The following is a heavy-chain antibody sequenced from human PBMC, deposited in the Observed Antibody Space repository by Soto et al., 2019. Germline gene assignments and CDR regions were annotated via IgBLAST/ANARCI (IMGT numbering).Heavy chain of an antibody. D-gene: IGHD3-3*01. CDR1: GYTFTGNY. Sequence: ASVKVSCKASGYTFTGNYIHWVRQAPGQGLEWMGWVNPDNGGTTSAQKFQGRVTMTRDTTVTTAYMELSRLTSDDTAVYYCARDPRPPSGWLGFWEYGMDVWGQGTTVTVSS. CDR3: ARDPRPPSGWLGFWEYGMDV. V-gene: IGHV1-2*02. CDR2: VNPDNGGT. J-gene: IGHJ6*02.